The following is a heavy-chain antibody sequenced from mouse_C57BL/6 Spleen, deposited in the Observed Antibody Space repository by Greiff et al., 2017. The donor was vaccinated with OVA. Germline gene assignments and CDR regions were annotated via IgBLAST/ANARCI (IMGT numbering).Heavy chain of an antibody. J-gene: IGHJ2*01. CDR3: ARGGDEDYFDY. V-gene: IGHV1-64*01. CDR1: GYTFTSYW. D-gene: IGHD3-3*01. CDR2: IHPNSGST. Sequence: QVQLQQPGAELVKPGASVKLSCKASGYTFTSYWMHWVKQRPGQGLEWIGMIHPNSGSTNYNEKFKSKATLTVDKSSSTAYMQLSSLTSEDSTVYYCARGGDEDYFDYWGQGTTLTVSS.